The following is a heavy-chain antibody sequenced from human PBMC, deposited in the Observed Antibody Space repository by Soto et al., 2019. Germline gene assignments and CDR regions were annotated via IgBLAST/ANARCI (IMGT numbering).Heavy chain of an antibody. Sequence: EVQLLESGGGLVQPGGSLRLSCAASGFTFSSYAMSWVRQAPGKGLEWVSAISGSGGSTYYADSVKGRFTISRDNSKNTLYLQMNSLRAEDTAVYYCAKDYYDSSGYYWPDYYYYGMDVWGQGTTVTVSS. CDR3: AKDYYDSSGYYWPDYYYYGMDV. V-gene: IGHV3-23*01. D-gene: IGHD3-22*01. CDR2: ISGSGGST. J-gene: IGHJ6*02. CDR1: GFTFSSYA.